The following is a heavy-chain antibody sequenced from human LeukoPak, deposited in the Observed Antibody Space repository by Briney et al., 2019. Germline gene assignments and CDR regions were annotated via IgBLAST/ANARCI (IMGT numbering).Heavy chain of an antibody. CDR1: GYSFTSYW. J-gene: IGHJ6*02. D-gene: IGHD6-13*01. Sequence: GESLKISCKGSGYSFTSYWIGWVRQMPGKGLEWMGIIYPGDSDTRYSPSFQGQVTISADKSISTAYLQWSSLKASDTAMYYCARHQSPFIAAAGTPSYYYGMDVWGQGTTVTVSS. V-gene: IGHV5-51*01. CDR3: ARHQSPFIAAAGTPSYYYGMDV. CDR2: IYPGDSDT.